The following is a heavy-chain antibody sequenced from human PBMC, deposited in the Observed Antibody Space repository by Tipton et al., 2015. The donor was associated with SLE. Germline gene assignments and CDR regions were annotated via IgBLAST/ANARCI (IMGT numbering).Heavy chain of an antibody. CDR1: NYSISSGYY. Sequence: TLSLTCTVSNYSISSGYYWGWIRQTPGKGLEKGLEWIGSIHHSGTTYYSPSLRSRLTISVDTSKNHFSLKLISVTAADTAVYYCAREFLNPVTTVHYYFDLWGRGTLVTVSS. V-gene: IGHV4-38-2*02. D-gene: IGHD4-11*01. J-gene: IGHJ2*01. CDR3: AREFLNPVTTVHYYFDL. CDR2: IHHSGTT.